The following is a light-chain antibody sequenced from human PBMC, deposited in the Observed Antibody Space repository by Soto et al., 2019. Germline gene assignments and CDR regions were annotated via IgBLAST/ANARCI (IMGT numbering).Light chain of an antibody. CDR2: KAS. J-gene: IGKJ4*01. Sequence: DIQMTQSPSTLSASVGDRVTITCRASQSISSWLAWYQQKPGKAPKLLIYKASSLESGVPSRFSGSGSGTEFTLTISSLQPDDFETYYCQQLRMYPSTFGGGTQVDI. CDR1: QSISSW. CDR3: QQLRMYPST. V-gene: IGKV1-5*03.